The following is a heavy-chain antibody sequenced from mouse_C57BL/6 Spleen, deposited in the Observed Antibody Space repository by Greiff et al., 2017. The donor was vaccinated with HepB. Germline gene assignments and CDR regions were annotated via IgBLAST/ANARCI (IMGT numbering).Heavy chain of an antibody. CDR2: IYPGDGDT. V-gene: IGHV1-82*01. J-gene: IGHJ1*03. Sequence: VQLQQSGPELVKPGASVKISCKASGYAFSSSWMNWVKQRPGKGLEWIGRIYPGDGDTNYNGKFKGKATLTADKSSSTAYMQLSSLTSEDSAVYFCVYYYGSSYRYFDVWGTGTTVTVSS. CDR3: VYYYGSSYRYFDV. CDR1: GYAFSSSW. D-gene: IGHD1-1*01.